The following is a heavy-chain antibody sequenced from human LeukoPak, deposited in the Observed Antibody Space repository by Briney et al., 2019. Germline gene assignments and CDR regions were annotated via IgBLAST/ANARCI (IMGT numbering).Heavy chain of an antibody. V-gene: IGHV4-34*01. J-gene: IGHJ4*02. CDR2: INHSGST. Sequence: SETLSLTCAVYGGSFSGYYWSWIRQPPGKGLKWIGEINHSGSTNYNPSLKSRVTISVDTSKNQFSLKLSSVTAADTAVYYCARSTYYYGSGSYYSSSFDYWGQGTLVTVSS. CDR3: ARSTYYYGSGSYYSSSFDY. D-gene: IGHD3-10*01. CDR1: GGSFSGYY.